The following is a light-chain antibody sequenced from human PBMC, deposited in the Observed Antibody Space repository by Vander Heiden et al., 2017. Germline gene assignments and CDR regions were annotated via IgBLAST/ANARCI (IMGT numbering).Light chain of an antibody. CDR3: AAWDDSLNVQYV. V-gene: IGLV1-44*01. Sequence: QSVLTQPPSASGTPGQRVTISCSGSSSNIGSDTVNWYQQLPGAAPKLLIYNNNRRPSGVPDRFSGSKSGTSASLAISGLQSEDEADYYCAAWDDSLNVQYVFGTGTKVTVL. CDR1: SSNIGSDT. CDR2: NNN. J-gene: IGLJ1*01.